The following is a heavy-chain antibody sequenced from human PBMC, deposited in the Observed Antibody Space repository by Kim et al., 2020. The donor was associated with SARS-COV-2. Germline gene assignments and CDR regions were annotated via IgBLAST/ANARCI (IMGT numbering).Heavy chain of an antibody. CDR3: ATGHRIAAAFDY. CDR2: FDPEDGET. J-gene: IGHJ4*02. CDR1: GYTLTELS. Sequence: ASVKVSCKVSGYTLTELSMHWVRQAPGKGLEWMGGFDPEDGETIYAQKFQGRVTMTEDTSTDTAYMELSSLRSEDTAVYYCATGHRIAAAFDYWGQGTLVTVSS. D-gene: IGHD6-13*01. V-gene: IGHV1-24*01.